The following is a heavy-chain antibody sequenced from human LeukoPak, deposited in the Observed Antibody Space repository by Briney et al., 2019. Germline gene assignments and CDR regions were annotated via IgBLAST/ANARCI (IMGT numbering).Heavy chain of an antibody. J-gene: IGHJ3*02. V-gene: IGHV4-38-2*02. CDR3: ARGGSPAAISFAFDI. D-gene: IGHD2-2*02. CDR2: IYHSGST. CDR1: GYSISNGYY. Sequence: PSETLSLTCTVSGYSISNGYYWGWIRQPPGKGLEWIGSIYHSGSTYYNPSLKSRVTISVDTSKNQFSLKLSSVTAADTAVYYCARGGSPAAISFAFDIWGQGTMVTVSS.